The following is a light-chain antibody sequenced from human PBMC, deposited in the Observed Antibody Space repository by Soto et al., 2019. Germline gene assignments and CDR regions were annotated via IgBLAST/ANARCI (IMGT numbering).Light chain of an antibody. CDR3: HQSGSSPLT. Sequence: EIVLTQFPGTLSLSPGERATLSCRASQSLSSNFLVWYQQKPGQAPRLLISSVSRRATGIPDRFSGSGSGTDFTLTISRLDPEDFAVYYCHQSGSSPLTFGPGTKV. CDR2: SVS. V-gene: IGKV3-20*01. CDR1: QSLSSNF. J-gene: IGKJ3*01.